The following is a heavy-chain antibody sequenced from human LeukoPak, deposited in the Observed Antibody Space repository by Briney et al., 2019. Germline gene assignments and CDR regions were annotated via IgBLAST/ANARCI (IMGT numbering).Heavy chain of an antibody. D-gene: IGHD3-22*01. CDR1: GFVFSSYS. CDR2: ISGSGGST. CDR3: ANLDYYGSSGYYRFDY. V-gene: IGHV3-23*01. Sequence: GGSLRLSCAASGFVFSSYSMSWVRQAPGKGLEWVSAISGSGGSTYYADSVKGRFTVSRDNSKNTLYLQMNSLRAEDTAVYYCANLDYYGSSGYYRFDYWGQGTLVTVSS. J-gene: IGHJ4*02.